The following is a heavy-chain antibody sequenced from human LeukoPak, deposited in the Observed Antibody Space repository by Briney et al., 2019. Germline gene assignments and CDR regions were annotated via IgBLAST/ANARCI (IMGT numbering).Heavy chain of an antibody. Sequence: SETLSLTCTVSGGSISSSSYYWGWIRQPPGKGLEWIGSIYYSGSTYYNPSLKSRVTISVDTSKNQFSLKLSSVTAADTAVYYCARVKYSSSPDAFDIWGQGTMVTVSS. CDR1: GGSISSSSYY. D-gene: IGHD6-6*01. CDR3: ARVKYSSSPDAFDI. J-gene: IGHJ3*02. CDR2: IYYSGST. V-gene: IGHV4-39*01.